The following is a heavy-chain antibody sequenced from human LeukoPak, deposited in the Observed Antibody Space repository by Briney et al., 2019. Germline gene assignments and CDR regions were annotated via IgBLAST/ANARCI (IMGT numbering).Heavy chain of an antibody. CDR2: INHSGST. CDR1: GGSISTYY. Sequence: SETLSLTCTVSGGSISTYYWSWIRQPPGKGLEWIGEINHSGSTNYNPSLKSRVTISVDTSKNQFSLKLSSVTAADTAVYYCARDCGYDSSGYCDYYYYGMDVWGQGTTVTVSS. J-gene: IGHJ6*02. V-gene: IGHV4-34*01. CDR3: ARDCGYDSSGYCDYYYYGMDV. D-gene: IGHD3-22*01.